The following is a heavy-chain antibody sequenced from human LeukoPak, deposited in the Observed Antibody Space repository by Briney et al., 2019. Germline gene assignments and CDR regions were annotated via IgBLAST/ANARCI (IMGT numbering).Heavy chain of an antibody. V-gene: IGHV3-23*01. CDR3: AKTRSGYTYGFLDY. Sequence: GGSLRLSSAASGFTFSSYGMSWVRQAPGKGLEWVSAISDSGGSTYYADSVKGRFTISRDNSKNTLYLQMSSLRAEDTAVYNCAKTRSGYTYGFLDYWGQGTLVTVSS. CDR1: GFTFSSYG. J-gene: IGHJ4*02. D-gene: IGHD5-18*01. CDR2: ISDSGGST.